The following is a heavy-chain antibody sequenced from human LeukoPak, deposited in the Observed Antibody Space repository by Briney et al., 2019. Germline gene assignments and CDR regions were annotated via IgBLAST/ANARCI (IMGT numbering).Heavy chain of an antibody. J-gene: IGHJ5*01. CDR3: AKEDYRDHTTGFDS. D-gene: IGHD4-17*01. CDR1: GFTFSSYP. CDR2: ITSSGGT. Sequence: GGSLRLSCAASGFTFSSYPVSWVRQAPGRGLEWVSAITSSGGTYYIASVRGRFIVSRDNSRNTLYLQMNGLTAEDTAMYYCAKEDYRDHTTGFDSWGQGALVTVSS. V-gene: IGHV3-23*01.